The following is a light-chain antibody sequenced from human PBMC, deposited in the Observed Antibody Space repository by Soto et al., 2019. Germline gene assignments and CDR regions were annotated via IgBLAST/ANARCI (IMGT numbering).Light chain of an antibody. CDR2: EVS. Sequence: QSALTQPASVSGSPGQSITISCTGTSTDVGAYNDVSWYQQHPRKAPKLMIYEVSNRPSGVSNRFSGSKSGTTASLTISGVQAEDEADYYCSPYTSSSPLGLFGGGTKLTVL. J-gene: IGLJ3*02. CDR3: SPYTSSSPLGL. CDR1: STDVGAYND. V-gene: IGLV2-14*01.